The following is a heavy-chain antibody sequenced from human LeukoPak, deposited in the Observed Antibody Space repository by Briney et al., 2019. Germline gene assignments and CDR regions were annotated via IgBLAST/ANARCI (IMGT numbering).Heavy chain of an antibody. D-gene: IGHD4-17*01. CDR2: ISSRGSTI. CDR3: ARGYGDYRDAFDI. J-gene: IGHJ3*02. V-gene: IGHV3-48*03. CDR1: GFTFSSYE. Sequence: PGGSLRLSCAASGFTFSSYEMNWVREARGKGLEWVSYISSRGSTIYYADSVKGRYTISRDNAKNSLYLQMNSLRAEDTAVYYCARGYGDYRDAFDIWGQGTMVTVSS.